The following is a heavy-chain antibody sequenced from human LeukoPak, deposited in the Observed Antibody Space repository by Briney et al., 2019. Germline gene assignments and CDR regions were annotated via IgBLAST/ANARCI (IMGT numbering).Heavy chain of an antibody. V-gene: IGHV4-34*01. Sequence: SETLSLTCAVYGGSFSGYYWSWIRQPPGKGLEWIGEINHSGSTSYNPSLKSRVTISVDTSKNQFSLKLSSVTAADTAVYYCARDSITMIDYWGQGTLVTVSS. CDR1: GGSFSGYY. J-gene: IGHJ4*02. D-gene: IGHD3-22*01. CDR3: ARDSITMIDY. CDR2: INHSGST.